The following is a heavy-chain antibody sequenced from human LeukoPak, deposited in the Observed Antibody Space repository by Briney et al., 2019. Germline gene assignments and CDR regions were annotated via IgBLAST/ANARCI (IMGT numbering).Heavy chain of an antibody. J-gene: IGHJ6*03. D-gene: IGHD5-18*01. CDR2: IKSKADGGTT. CDR1: GFTFNSYA. V-gene: IGHV3-15*01. CDR3: TKIQDYYYYYMDV. Sequence: GGSLRLSCAASGFTFNSYAISWVRQAPGKGLEWVGRIKSKADGGTTDYTAPVKGRFTISRDDSENTLYLQMNSLKTEDTAVYYCTKIQDYYYYYMDVWGKGTTVTVFS.